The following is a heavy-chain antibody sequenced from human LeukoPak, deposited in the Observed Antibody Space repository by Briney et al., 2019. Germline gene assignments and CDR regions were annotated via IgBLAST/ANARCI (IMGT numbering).Heavy chain of an antibody. J-gene: IGHJ4*02. Sequence: ASVKVSCKDSGYTFTRYYMHWVRQAPGQGLEWMEWINPNTGGTNYAQKFQGRVTMTRDTTISTAYMELSRLTSDDTAVYYCASYPRYSSSPPFDYCGQGTLVTVSS. D-gene: IGHD6-19*01. CDR1: GYTFTRYY. CDR3: ASYPRYSSSPPFDY. V-gene: IGHV1-2*02. CDR2: INPNTGGT.